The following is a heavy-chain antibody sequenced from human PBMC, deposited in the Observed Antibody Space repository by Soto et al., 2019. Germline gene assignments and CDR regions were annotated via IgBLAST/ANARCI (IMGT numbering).Heavy chain of an antibody. CDR3: ASGVSEGYFGL. Sequence: EVQLVESGGGLVQPGGSLRLSCAASGFTFSSYSMNWVRQAPGKGLEWVSYISSSSSTIYYADSVKGRFTISRDNAKNSLYLQMNSLRAEDTAVYYCASGVSEGYFGLWGRGTLVTVSS. D-gene: IGHD2-8*01. V-gene: IGHV3-48*01. J-gene: IGHJ2*01. CDR1: GFTFSSYS. CDR2: ISSSSSTI.